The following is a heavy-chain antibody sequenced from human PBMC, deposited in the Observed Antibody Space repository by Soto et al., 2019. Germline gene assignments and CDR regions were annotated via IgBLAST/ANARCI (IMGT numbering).Heavy chain of an antibody. D-gene: IGHD2-2*01. CDR3: ARGRGPYCISTSCYSNWFDP. V-gene: IGHV4-30-2*01. J-gene: IGHJ5*02. CDR2: IYHSGST. CDR1: GGSISSGGYS. Sequence: QLQLQESGSGLVKPSQTLSLTCAVSGGSISSGGYSWSWIRQPPGKGLEGIGYIYHSGSTDYNPSLQSRVTISVDRSKNQFSLKLSSVTAADTAVYYCARGRGPYCISTSCYSNWFDPWGQGTLVTVSS.